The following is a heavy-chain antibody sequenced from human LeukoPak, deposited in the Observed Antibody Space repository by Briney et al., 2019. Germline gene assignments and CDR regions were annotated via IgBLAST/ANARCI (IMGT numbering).Heavy chain of an antibody. CDR3: ARGGTVTYYFDH. Sequence: GGSLRLSCAASGFTFDDYGMSWVRQAPGKGLEWLSYTSTGGRTVKYADSVKGRFTISRDNARSSLYLQMTNLRVEDTAVYFCARGGTVTYYFDHWGQGILVAVSS. D-gene: IGHD4-17*01. CDR2: TSTGGRTV. V-gene: IGHV3-48*03. CDR1: GFTFDDYG. J-gene: IGHJ4*02.